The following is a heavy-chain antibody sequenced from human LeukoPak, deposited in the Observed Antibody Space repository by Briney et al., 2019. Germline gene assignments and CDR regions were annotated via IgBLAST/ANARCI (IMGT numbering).Heavy chain of an antibody. CDR3: AREETHAFDI. CDR2: IYYSGST. CDR1: GGSISSSSYY. V-gene: IGHV4-39*02. J-gene: IGHJ3*02. Sequence: PSETLSLTCTVSGGSISSSSYYWGWIRQPPGKGLEWIGSIYYSGSTYYNPSLKSRVTISVDTSKNQFSLKLSSVTAADTAVYYCAREETHAFDIWGQGTMVTVSS.